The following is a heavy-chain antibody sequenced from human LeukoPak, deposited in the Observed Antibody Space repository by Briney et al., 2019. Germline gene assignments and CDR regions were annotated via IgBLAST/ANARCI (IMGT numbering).Heavy chain of an antibody. CDR1: GFTFSDHY. J-gene: IGHJ4*02. CDR2: ISGSGGTT. CDR3: AKEALVEINPGCFGY. D-gene: IGHD3-9*01. V-gene: IGHV3-23*01. Sequence: GGSLRLSCAASGFTFSDHYMDWVRQAPGKGLEWVSAISGSGGTTYYTDSVKGRFTISRDNSKNTLYLQMNSLRAEDTAIYYCAKEALVEINPGCFGYWGQGTLVTVSS.